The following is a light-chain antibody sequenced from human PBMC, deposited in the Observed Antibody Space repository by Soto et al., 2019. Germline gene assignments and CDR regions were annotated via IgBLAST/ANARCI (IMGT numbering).Light chain of an antibody. J-gene: IGKJ4*01. Sequence: EILLTQYPGTLSLSPGERAALSCRASKSVSSKFLAWYQQKHGQAPRLLIYAASNRATGIPERFSGSGYGTDFTLTISRMEHEDFEVYYCQQHNDWPLTFGGGTQVDIK. CDR3: QQHNDWPLT. V-gene: IGKV3D-20*02. CDR2: AAS. CDR1: KSVSSKF.